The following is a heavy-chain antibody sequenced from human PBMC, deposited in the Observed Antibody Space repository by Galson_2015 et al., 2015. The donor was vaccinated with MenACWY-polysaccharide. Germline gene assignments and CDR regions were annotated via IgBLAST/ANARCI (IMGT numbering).Heavy chain of an antibody. CDR3: ARGHYGMDV. V-gene: IGHV3-7*01. CDR2: IKKDGSEK. J-gene: IGHJ6*02. Sequence: SLRLSCAASGFPFSGSWMTWVRQAPGKGLEWVANIKKDGSEKYCVDSVKGRFTISRDNARSSLYLQMNGLRAEDTAVYYCARGHYGMDVWGQGTTVTVS. CDR1: GFPFSGSW.